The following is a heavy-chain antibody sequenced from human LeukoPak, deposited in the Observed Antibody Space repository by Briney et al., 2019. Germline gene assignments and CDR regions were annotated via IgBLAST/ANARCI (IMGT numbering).Heavy chain of an antibody. J-gene: IGHJ4*02. CDR2: ISGSGGST. CDR1: GFTFSSYA. V-gene: IGHV3-23*01. D-gene: IGHD3-10*01. CDR3: ASHVLLWFGESPLFDY. Sequence: GGSLRLSCAASGFTFSSYAMSWVRQAPGKGLEWVSAISGSGGSTYYADSVKGWFTISRDNSKNTLYLQMNSLRAEDTAVYYCASHVLLWFGESPLFDYWGQGTLVTVSS.